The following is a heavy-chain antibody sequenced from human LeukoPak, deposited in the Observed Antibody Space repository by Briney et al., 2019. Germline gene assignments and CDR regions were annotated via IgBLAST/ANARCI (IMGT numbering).Heavy chain of an antibody. J-gene: IGHJ4*02. CDR2: ISSSGSTI. V-gene: IGHV3-48*03. D-gene: IGHD3-16*02. CDR1: GFTFSSYE. Sequence: PGGSLRLSCAASGFTFSSYEMNWVRRAPGKGLEWVSYISSSGSTIYYADSVKGRFTISRDNAKNSLYLQMNSLRAEDTAVYYCAREYYDYVWGSYRSYYFDYWGQGTLVTVSS. CDR3: AREYYDYVWGSYRSYYFDY.